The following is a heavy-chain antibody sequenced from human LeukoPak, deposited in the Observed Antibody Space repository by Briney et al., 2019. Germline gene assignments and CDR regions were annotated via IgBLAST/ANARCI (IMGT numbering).Heavy chain of an antibody. D-gene: IGHD5-12*01. V-gene: IGHV1-2*02. CDR2: INPNSGGT. Sequence: ASVKVSCKASGYTFTGYYMHWVRQAPGQGLEWMGWINPNSGGTNYEQKFQGRVTMTRDTSISTAYMELSRLRSDDTAVYYCANLVASDAFDIWGQGTMVTVSS. CDR3: ANLVASDAFDI. CDR1: GYTFTGYY. J-gene: IGHJ3*02.